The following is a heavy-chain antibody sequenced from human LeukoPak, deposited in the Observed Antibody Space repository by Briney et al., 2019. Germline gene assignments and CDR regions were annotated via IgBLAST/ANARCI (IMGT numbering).Heavy chain of an antibody. D-gene: IGHD3-22*01. Sequence: PGGSLRLSCAASGFTFSTSGTHWVRQAPGKGLEWVGFIRYDGSKKYYADSVKGRFTISRDNSKTTLYLQMNSLRAEDTAVYYCARDRKRTYYYDSSGYYTNDYWGQGTLVTVSS. V-gene: IGHV3-30*02. J-gene: IGHJ4*02. CDR3: ARDRKRTYYYDSSGYYTNDY. CDR2: IRYDGSKK. CDR1: GFTFSTSG.